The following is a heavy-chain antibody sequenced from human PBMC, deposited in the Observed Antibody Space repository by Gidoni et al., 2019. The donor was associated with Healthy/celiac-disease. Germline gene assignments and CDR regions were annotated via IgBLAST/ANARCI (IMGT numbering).Heavy chain of an antibody. D-gene: IGHD4-4*01. Sequence: QVQLVQSGAAVQNPGSSVKVSCKASVGTFSRYAISWVRQAPGQGLEWMGRSIPILGIANYAQKFQGRVTITADKSTSTAYMELSSLRSEDTAVYYCARGMSNYASFYGMDVWGQGTTVTVSS. CDR3: ARGMSNYASFYGMDV. CDR2: SIPILGIA. J-gene: IGHJ6*02. CDR1: VGTFSRYA. V-gene: IGHV1-69*04.